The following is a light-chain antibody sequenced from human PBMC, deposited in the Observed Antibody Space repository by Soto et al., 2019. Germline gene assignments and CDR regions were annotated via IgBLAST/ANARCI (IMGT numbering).Light chain of an antibody. CDR2: KAS. Sequence: DLQMTQSPSTLSASVGDRVSITCRASQSISSWLAWYQQKPGKAPKLLIYKASSLESGVPSRFSGSGSGTDFTLTISSLQPDDFATYYCQQYNSYPYTFGQGTKLEIK. CDR1: QSISSW. J-gene: IGKJ2*01. CDR3: QQYNSYPYT. V-gene: IGKV1-5*03.